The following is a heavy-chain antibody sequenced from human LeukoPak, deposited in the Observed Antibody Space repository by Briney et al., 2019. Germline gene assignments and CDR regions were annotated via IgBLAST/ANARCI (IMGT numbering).Heavy chain of an antibody. D-gene: IGHD1-26*01. CDR1: GFTFSSYT. V-gene: IGHV3-23*01. Sequence: TGGSLRLSCAASGFTFSSYTMSWVRQAPGKGLEWVSAISGSGGSTYYADSVKGRFTISRDNSKNTLYLQMNSLRAEDTAVYYCAKDSRYSGSYYHFDYWGQGTLVTVSS. J-gene: IGHJ4*02. CDR3: AKDSRYSGSYYHFDY. CDR2: ISGSGGST.